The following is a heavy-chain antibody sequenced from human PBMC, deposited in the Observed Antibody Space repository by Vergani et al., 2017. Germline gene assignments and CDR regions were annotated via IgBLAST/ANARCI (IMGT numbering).Heavy chain of an antibody. Sequence: QVQLQESGPGLVKPSETLSLTCTVSGGSVSSGSYYWSWIRQPAGKGLEWIGYIYYSGSTNYNPSLKSRVTRSVDTSKNQFSLKLSSVTAADTAVYYCARVGAAGTGGWAGEIDYWGQGTLVTVSS. CDR1: GGSVSSGSYY. V-gene: IGHV4-61*10. CDR3: ARVGAAGTGGWAGEIDY. D-gene: IGHD6-13*01. CDR2: IYYSGST. J-gene: IGHJ4*02.